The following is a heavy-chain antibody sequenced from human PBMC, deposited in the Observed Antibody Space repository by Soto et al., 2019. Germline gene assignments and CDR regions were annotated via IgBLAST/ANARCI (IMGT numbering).Heavy chain of an antibody. V-gene: IGHV3-30-3*01. D-gene: IGHD6-6*01. J-gene: IGHJ5*02. CDR2: ISYDGSNK. Sequence: GSLRLSCAASGFTFSSYAMHWVRQAPGKGLEWVAVISYDGSNKYYADSVKGRFTISRDNSKNTLYLQMNSLRAEDTAVYYCASDWQLLTPGLNWFDPWGQGTLVTVSS. CDR1: GFTFSSYA. CDR3: ASDWQLLTPGLNWFDP.